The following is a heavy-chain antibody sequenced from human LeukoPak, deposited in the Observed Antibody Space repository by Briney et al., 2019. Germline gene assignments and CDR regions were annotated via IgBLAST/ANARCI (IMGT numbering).Heavy chain of an antibody. J-gene: IGHJ5*02. CDR2: ISGSGGST. V-gene: IGHV3-23*01. CDR1: GFTFSSYA. CDR3: AKDHLRAVAGIDWFDP. Sequence: GGSLRLSCAASGFTFSSYAMSWVRQAPGKGLEGVSAISGSGGSTYYADSVKGRFTISRDNSKNTLYLQMNSLRAEDTAVYYCAKDHLRAVAGIDWFDPWGQGTLVTVSS. D-gene: IGHD6-19*01.